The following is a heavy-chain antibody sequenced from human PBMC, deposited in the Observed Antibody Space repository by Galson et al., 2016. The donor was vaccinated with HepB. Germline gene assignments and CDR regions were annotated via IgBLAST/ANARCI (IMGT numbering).Heavy chain of an antibody. CDR1: GYTYKTYG. CDR3: ASTPYCGGDCSDF. J-gene: IGHJ4*02. Sequence: SVKVSCKASGYTYKTYGITWVRQAPGQGLEWVGWLAASNGNTIYGQNFQGRVTMTTDTSTSTAYMELRSLRSDDTAVYYCASTPYCGGDCSDFWGQGTLVTVSS. D-gene: IGHD2-21*02. V-gene: IGHV1-18*01. CDR2: LAASNGNT.